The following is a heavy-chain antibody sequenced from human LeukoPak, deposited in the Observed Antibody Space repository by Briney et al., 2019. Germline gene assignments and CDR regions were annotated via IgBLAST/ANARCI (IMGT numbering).Heavy chain of an antibody. CDR3: ARQPIYEAYFDF. D-gene: IGHD3-16*01. J-gene: IGHJ4*02. CDR2: ISSSSSYI. V-gene: IGHV3-21*01. Sequence: GGSLRLSCAASGFTFSSYIMNWVRQAPGKGLEWVSSISSSSSYIYYADSVKGRFTISRDNAENSLYLQMNSLRAEDTAVYYCARQPIYEAYFDFWGQGTLVTVSS. CDR1: GFTFSSYI.